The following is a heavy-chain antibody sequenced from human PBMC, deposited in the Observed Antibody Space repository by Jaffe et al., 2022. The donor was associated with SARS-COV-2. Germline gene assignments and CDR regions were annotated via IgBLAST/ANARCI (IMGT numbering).Heavy chain of an antibody. CDR1: GYTFTNYG. V-gene: IGHV1-18*01. Sequence: QVQLVQSGAEVKKPGASVKVSCKASGYTFTNYGITWVRQAPGQGLEWMGWISAHNGDTNYVQKLQGRVTLTTDTSTSTAYMELRSLRSDDTAVYYCARDGNILTPYYKDALYIWGQGTMVTVSS. D-gene: IGHD3-9*01. CDR2: ISAHNGDT. J-gene: IGHJ3*02. CDR3: ARDGNILTPYYKDALYI.